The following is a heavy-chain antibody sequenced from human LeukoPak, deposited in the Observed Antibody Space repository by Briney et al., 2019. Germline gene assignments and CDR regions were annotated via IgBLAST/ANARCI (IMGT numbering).Heavy chain of an antibody. Sequence: GGSLSLSCAASGFTFSTYWLSWIRQAPGKGLEWVGRIKSKTDGGTTDYAAPVKGRFTISRDDSKNTLYLQMNSLKTEDTAVYYCTTEGTGYGYDGDYWGQGTLVTVSS. V-gene: IGHV3-15*01. CDR3: TTEGTGYGYDGDY. CDR1: GFTFSTYW. D-gene: IGHD5-18*01. J-gene: IGHJ4*02. CDR2: IKSKTDGGTT.